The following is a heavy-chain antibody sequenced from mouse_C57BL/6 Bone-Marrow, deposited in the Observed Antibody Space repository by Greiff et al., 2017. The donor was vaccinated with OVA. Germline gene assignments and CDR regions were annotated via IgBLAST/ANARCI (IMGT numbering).Heavy chain of an antibody. Sequence: EVKLMESGGGLVKPGGSLKLSCAASGFTFSDYGMHWVRQAPEKGLEWVAYISSGSSTIYYADTVKGRFTISRDNAKNTLFLQMTSLRSEDTAMYYWGRGNSDSSRGTWFAYWGQGTLVTVSA. D-gene: IGHD1-1*01. V-gene: IGHV5-17*01. CDR2: ISSGSSTI. CDR3: GRGNSDSSRGTWFAY. J-gene: IGHJ3*01. CDR1: GFTFSDYG.